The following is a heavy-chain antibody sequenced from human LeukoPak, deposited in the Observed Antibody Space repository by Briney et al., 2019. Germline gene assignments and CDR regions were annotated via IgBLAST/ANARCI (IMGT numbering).Heavy chain of an antibody. V-gene: IGHV3-33*06. Sequence: GRSLRLSCAASGFTFSSYGMHWVRQAPGKGLEWVAVIWHDESNKYYADSVKGRFTISRDNSKNTLYLQMNSLRAEDTAVYYCAKGFRYGGSSLDYWGQGTLVTVSS. CDR1: GFTFSSYG. CDR3: AKGFRYGGSSLDY. D-gene: IGHD4-23*01. CDR2: IWHDESNK. J-gene: IGHJ4*02.